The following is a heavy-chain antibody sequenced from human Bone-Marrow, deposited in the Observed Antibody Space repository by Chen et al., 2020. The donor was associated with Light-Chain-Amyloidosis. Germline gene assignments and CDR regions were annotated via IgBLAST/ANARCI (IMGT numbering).Heavy chain of an antibody. CDR2: IYYSGST. CDR3: ARDYGAAAGPPSSSHSSGRAV. Sequence: QVQLQESGPGLVKPSETLSLTCTVSGGSISSYYWSWIRQPPGKGLEWIGYIYYSGSTNYNPSLKSGLTIQVDPPKNLFPLKRLFVPAADAAVYYGARDYGAAAGPPSSSHSSGRAVGGKGPPVPVSS. D-gene: IGHD6-13*01. V-gene: IGHV4-59*01. J-gene: IGHJ6*04. CDR1: GGSISSYY.